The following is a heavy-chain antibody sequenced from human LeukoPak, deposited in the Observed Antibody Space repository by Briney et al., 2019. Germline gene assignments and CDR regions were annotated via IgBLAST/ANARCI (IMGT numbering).Heavy chain of an antibody. D-gene: IGHD2-8*02. J-gene: IGHJ3*02. Sequence: SGPTLVKPRQTLRLTCTFSGFSFSSGGVGVGWIRQPPGKALEWLGVIYENDEKLYSSSLQNRLTITKDTSRNQVVLTMANMDPVDIATYYCAHRHRGVASDIWGQGTMVTVSS. CDR2: IYENDEK. CDR3: AHRHRGVASDI. V-gene: IGHV2-5*01. CDR1: GFSFSSGGVG.